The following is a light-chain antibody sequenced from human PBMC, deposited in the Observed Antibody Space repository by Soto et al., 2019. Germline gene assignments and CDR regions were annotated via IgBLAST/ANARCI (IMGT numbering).Light chain of an antibody. Sequence: RVLTQSPATLSLSPGERATLSCRASQSVSSYLAWYQQKPGQAPRLLIYDASNRATGVPARFSGSGSGTDFTLTISSLEPEDFAVYYCQQRSNWPPLTFGGETKVEIK. J-gene: IGKJ4*01. CDR1: QSVSSY. CDR3: QQRSNWPPLT. V-gene: IGKV3-11*01. CDR2: DAS.